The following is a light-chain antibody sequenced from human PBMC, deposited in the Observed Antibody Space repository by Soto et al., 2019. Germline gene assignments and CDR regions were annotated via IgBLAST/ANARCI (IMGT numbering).Light chain of an antibody. CDR2: DGS. CDR1: QSVRSSY. CDR3: QQYDNSAPLS. Sequence: EIVLTPSPAILSLSPGDRATLSCGASQSVRSSYVAWYQQKAGLAPRLLIYDGSSRASGIPDRFSGSGSGTDSTLTIGRLEPEDFALYYCQQYDNSAPLSFGGGTKV. V-gene: IGKV3D-20*01. J-gene: IGKJ4*01.